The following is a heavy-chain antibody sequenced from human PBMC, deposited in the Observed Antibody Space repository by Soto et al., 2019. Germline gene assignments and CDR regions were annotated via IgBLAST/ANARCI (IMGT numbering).Heavy chain of an antibody. V-gene: IGHV4-30-2*01. CDR3: ARSIVTPSAMFDH. CDR1: GGSFTRGGYS. CDR2: TSRSGHP. Sequence: SETLSLTCAVSGGSFTRGGYSWSWIRPTPGKGLEWRPYTSRSGHPIYNPSLNIRATISIDEPNNQFSLHLTSVTAADTAVYYCARSIVTPSAMFDHWGQGLLVTVS. J-gene: IGHJ5*02. D-gene: IGHD2-2*01.